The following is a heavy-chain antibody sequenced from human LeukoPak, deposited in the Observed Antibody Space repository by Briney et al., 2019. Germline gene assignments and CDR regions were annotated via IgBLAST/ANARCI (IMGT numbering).Heavy chain of an antibody. D-gene: IGHD6-19*01. CDR1: GFSFSHYT. CDR3: ASSGAGWSLDY. V-gene: IGHV3-21*01. CDR2: ISSNSNYV. J-gene: IGHJ4*02. Sequence: GGSLRLSCAASGFSFSHYTMNWVRQAPGEGLEWVASISSNSNYVHYVDSVKGRFTISRDNARNSMSLQMSRLRVEDAAVYYCASSGAGWSLDYWGQRTLVTV.